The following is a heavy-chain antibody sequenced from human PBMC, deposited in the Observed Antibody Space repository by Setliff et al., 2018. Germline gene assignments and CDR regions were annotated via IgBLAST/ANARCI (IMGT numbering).Heavy chain of an antibody. D-gene: IGHD3-9*01. Sequence: GASVKVSCKASGYTFIGHYMHWVRQAPGEGLEWMGWINPNNGGTKFAQKFQGRVTLARDTSLKTHYMELSNLTSDDTAIYYCARDFIWGGLTGPDYWGQGTLVTVS. CDR3: ARDFIWGGLTGPDY. CDR1: GYTFIGHY. J-gene: IGHJ4*02. CDR2: INPNNGGT. V-gene: IGHV1-2*02.